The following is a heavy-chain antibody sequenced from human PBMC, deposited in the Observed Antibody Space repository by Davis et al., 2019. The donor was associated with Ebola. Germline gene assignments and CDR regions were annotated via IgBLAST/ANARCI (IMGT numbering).Heavy chain of an antibody. D-gene: IGHD6-19*01. Sequence: SLKISCAASGFTFDDYAMHWVRQAPGKGLEWVSGISWNSGSIGYADSVKGRFTISRDNAKNSLYLQMNSLRAEDTALYYCAKDLGYSSGWPLWHAFDIWGQGTMVTVSS. V-gene: IGHV3-9*01. CDR1: GFTFDDYA. J-gene: IGHJ3*02. CDR2: ISWNSGSI. CDR3: AKDLGYSSGWPLWHAFDI.